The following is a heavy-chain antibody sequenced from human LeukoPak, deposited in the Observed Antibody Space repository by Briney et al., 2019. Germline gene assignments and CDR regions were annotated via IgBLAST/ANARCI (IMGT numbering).Heavy chain of an antibody. CDR3: ARAQVTLLMYYYYMDV. Sequence: ASVKVSCKASGYTFTSYYMHWVRQAPGQGLEWMGIINPSGGGTNYAQKFQGRVTMTRDTSISTAYMELSRLRSDDTAVYYCARAQVTLLMYYYYMDVWGKETTVTVSS. V-gene: IGHV1-2*02. CDR2: INPSGGGT. J-gene: IGHJ6*03. D-gene: IGHD2-8*01. CDR1: GYTFTSYY.